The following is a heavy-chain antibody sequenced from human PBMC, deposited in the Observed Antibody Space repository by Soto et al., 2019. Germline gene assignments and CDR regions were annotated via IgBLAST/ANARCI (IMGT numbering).Heavy chain of an antibody. CDR1: GDSVSSGSYY. D-gene: IGHD4-17*01. J-gene: IGHJ4*02. CDR2: IYTSGST. Sequence: SETLSLTCTVSGDSVSSGSYYWSWIRQPAGKGLEWIGRIYTSGSTNYNPSLKSRVTMSVDTSKNQFSLKLSSVTAADTAVYYCARQVDYGDFDFDYWGQGTLVTVSS. CDR3: ARQVDYGDFDFDY. V-gene: IGHV4-61*02.